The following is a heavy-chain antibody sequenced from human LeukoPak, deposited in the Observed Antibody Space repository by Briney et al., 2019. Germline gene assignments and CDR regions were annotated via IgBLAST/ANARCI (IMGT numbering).Heavy chain of an antibody. V-gene: IGHV4-34*01. D-gene: IGHD5-18*01. Sequence: SETLSLTCAVYGGSFSGYYWSWIRQPPGKGLEWIGEINHGGSTNYNPSLKSRVTISVDTSKNQFSLKLSSVTAADTAVYYCARAPLWRTYYFDYWGQGTLVTVSS. CDR3: ARAPLWRTYYFDY. CDR2: INHGGST. J-gene: IGHJ4*02. CDR1: GGSFSGYY.